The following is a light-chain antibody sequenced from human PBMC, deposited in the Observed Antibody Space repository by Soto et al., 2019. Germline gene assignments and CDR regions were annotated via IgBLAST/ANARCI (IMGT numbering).Light chain of an antibody. J-gene: IGKJ2*01. CDR3: QQQGT. Sequence: EIVLTQSPGTLSLSPGERATLSCRASEFLSSSYLVWYQQKPGQAPRLLIYAASRRATGIPGRFSGGGSAKEYTLTINTLEAEDFAVYYCQQQGTFGQGTKLEIK. CDR1: EFLSSSY. V-gene: IGKV3-20*01. CDR2: AAS.